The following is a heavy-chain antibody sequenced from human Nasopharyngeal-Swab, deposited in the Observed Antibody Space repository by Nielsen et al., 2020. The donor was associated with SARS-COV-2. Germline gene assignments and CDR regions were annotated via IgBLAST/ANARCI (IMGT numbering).Heavy chain of an antibody. CDR2: MNPNSGNT. CDR3: ARGGTPLGGYYYGMDV. Sequence: ASVKVSCKASGYSFTGYYLHWVRQAPGQGLEWMGWMNPNSGNTGYAQKFQGRVTMTRNTSISTAYMELSSLRSEDTAVYYCARGGTPLGGYYYGMDVWGQGTTVTVSS. CDR1: GYSFTGYY. D-gene: IGHD2-15*01. V-gene: IGHV1-8*02. J-gene: IGHJ6*02.